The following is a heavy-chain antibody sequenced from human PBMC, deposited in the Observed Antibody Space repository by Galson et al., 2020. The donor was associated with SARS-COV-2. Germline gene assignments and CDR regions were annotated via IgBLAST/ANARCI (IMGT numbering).Heavy chain of an antibody. D-gene: IGHD3-3*01. CDR3: AGMRYYDFWSGYSHAFDI. CDR1: GYTFTSYY. J-gene: IGHJ3*02. Sequence: ASVKVSCKAYGYTFTSYYMHWVRQAPGQGLEWMGIINPSGGSTSYAQKIQGRVTMTRDTSTSTVYMELSSLRSEDTAVYYCAGMRYYDFWSGYSHAFDIWGQGTMVTVSS. CDR2: INPSGGST. V-gene: IGHV1-46*01.